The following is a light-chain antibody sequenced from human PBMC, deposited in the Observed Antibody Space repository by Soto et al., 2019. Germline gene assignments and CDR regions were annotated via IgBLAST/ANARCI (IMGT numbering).Light chain of an antibody. CDR2: AAS. Sequence: DIQITQSPSSLSASVGDRVTITCRASQSISSYLNWYQQKPGKAPKLLIYAASSLQSGVPSRFSGSGSGTDFSLTISSLQPEDFATYYCQQTHSTPWTFGQGTKVDIK. V-gene: IGKV1-39*01. CDR1: QSISSY. CDR3: QQTHSTPWT. J-gene: IGKJ1*01.